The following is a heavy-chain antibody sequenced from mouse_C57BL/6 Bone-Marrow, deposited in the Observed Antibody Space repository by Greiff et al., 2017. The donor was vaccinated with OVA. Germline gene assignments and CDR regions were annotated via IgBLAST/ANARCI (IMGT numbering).Heavy chain of an antibody. V-gene: IGHV1-20*01. CDR2: INPYNGDT. D-gene: IGHD1-1*01. J-gene: IGHJ4*01. Sequence: VHVKQSGPELVKPGDSVKISCKASGYSFTGYFMNWVMQSHGKSLEWIGRINPYNGDTFYNQKFKGKATLTVDKSSSTAHMELRSLTSEDSAVYYCAKTGFTTVVAPMDYWGQGTSVTVSS. CDR1: GYSFTGYF. CDR3: AKTGFTTVVAPMDY.